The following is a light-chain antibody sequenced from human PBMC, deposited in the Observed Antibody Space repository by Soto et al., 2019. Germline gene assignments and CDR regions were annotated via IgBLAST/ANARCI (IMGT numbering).Light chain of an antibody. CDR2: SNS. J-gene: IGLJ3*02. Sequence: QSVLTQPPSASGTPGQRVTISCSGSSSNIRSNTVNWYQQLPGTAPKLLIYSNSQRPSGVPDRFSGSKSGTSASLAISGLQSEDEADYYCAAWDDSLNGWVFGGGTKLTVL. CDR1: SSNIRSNT. V-gene: IGLV1-44*01. CDR3: AAWDDSLNGWV.